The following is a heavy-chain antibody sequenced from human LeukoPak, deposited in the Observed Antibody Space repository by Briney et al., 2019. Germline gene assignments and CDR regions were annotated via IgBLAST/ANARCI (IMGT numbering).Heavy chain of an antibody. CDR3: ARPLRYIDL. V-gene: IGHV6-1*01. Sequence: SQTLSLTCAISGNSVSSTSAAWNWIRQSPSRGLEWLGRTYYRSNLHSEYAVSVKSRITINPDTSKNKFSLHLNSVTPEDKAVYYCARPLRYIDLSGPGTLVTVSS. CDR1: GNSVSSTSAA. CDR2: TYYRSNLHS. J-gene: IGHJ2*01.